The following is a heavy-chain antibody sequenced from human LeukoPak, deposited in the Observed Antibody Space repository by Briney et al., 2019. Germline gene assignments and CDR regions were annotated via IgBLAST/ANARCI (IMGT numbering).Heavy chain of an antibody. CDR1: EFSVGSNY. Sequence: GGSLRLSCAASEFSVGSNYMTWVRQAPGKGLEWVSLIYSGGSTYYADSVKGRFTISRDNSKNTLYLQMNSLRAEDTAVYYCAKHYSGSRNYFDYWGQGTLVTVSS. J-gene: IGHJ4*02. D-gene: IGHD1-26*01. CDR2: IYSGGST. CDR3: AKHYSGSRNYFDY. V-gene: IGHV3-66*04.